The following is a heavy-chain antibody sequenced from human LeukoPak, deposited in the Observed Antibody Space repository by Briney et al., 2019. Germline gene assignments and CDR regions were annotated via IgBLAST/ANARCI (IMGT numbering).Heavy chain of an antibody. V-gene: IGHV3-30-3*01. Sequence: GGSLRLSCAASGFTFSNAWMSWVRQAPGKGLEWVAVISYDGNNKYYADSVRGRFTISRDNSKSTLFLQMNSLRVEDTAVYYCATEGSVNYYYDISGYYNHWGQGTLVTVSS. D-gene: IGHD3-22*01. CDR1: GFTFSNAW. CDR2: ISYDGNNK. J-gene: IGHJ4*02. CDR3: ATEGSVNYYYDISGYYNH.